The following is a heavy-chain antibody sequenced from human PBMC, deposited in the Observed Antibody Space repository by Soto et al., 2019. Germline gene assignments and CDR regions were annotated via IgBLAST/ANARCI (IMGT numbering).Heavy chain of an antibody. CDR2: INPASGHT. D-gene: IGHD1-26*01. J-gene: IGHJ6*02. CDR1: GYTFTTYA. CDR3: GRSVVEATGEILYAAIDV. Sequence: QVQLVQSGAEVKKPGASVKVSCKASGYTFTTYALHWVRQAPGQRPEWMGWINPASGHTKYSKRFQDRVTITRDTSASTGYMELSSLRSEDTAVYYCGRSVVEATGEILYAAIDVWGQGTTVTVS. V-gene: IGHV1-3*01.